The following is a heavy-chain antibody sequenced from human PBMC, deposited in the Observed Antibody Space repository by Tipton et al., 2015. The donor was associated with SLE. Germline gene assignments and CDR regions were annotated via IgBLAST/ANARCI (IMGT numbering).Heavy chain of an antibody. CDR3: ARGGGSYYDY. CDR2: VYSSGST. Sequence: TLSLTCIVSDDSASSYYWSWIQQPAGKGLEWIGRVYSSGSTIYNPSIKSRITLSLDTSKNQFSLRVNSVTAADTAVYYCARGGGSYYDYWGQGTLVTVSS. D-gene: IGHD1-26*01. J-gene: IGHJ4*02. V-gene: IGHV4-4*07. CDR1: DDSASSYY.